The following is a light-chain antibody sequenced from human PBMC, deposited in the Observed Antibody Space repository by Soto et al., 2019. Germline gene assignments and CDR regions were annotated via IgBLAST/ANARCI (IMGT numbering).Light chain of an antibody. CDR3: QQYNNWPRT. CDR1: QSVDSN. Sequence: EVVMTQSPAILSLSPGDTATLSCRATQSVDSNLAWYQQKPGQAPRLLISGASTRASAIPARFSGSGSGTEYALTISSLQSEDFAVYYCQQYNNWPRTFGQGTTVDFK. CDR2: GAS. J-gene: IGKJ1*01. V-gene: IGKV3-15*01.